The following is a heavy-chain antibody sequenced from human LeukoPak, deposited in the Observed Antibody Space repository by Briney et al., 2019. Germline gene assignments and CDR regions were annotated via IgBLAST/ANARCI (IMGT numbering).Heavy chain of an antibody. V-gene: IGHV1-3*01. CDR1: GYTFTGYA. J-gene: IGHJ5*02. Sequence: ASVKVSCKASGYTFTGYAMHWVRQAPAQRLERMGWINAGNGNTKYSQKFQDRVTITRDTSASTAYMELSSLRSEDTAVYFCARGPYSNYWFDPWGQGTLVTVSS. D-gene: IGHD4-11*01. CDR2: INAGNGNT. CDR3: ARGPYSNYWFDP.